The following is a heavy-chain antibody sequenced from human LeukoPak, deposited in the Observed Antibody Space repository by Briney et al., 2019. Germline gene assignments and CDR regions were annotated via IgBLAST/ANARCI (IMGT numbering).Heavy chain of an antibody. CDR2: ISGSGGST. CDR1: GFAFSSYW. D-gene: IGHD3-16*01. CDR3: AKGGGYVTYYYMDV. V-gene: IGHV3-23*01. J-gene: IGHJ6*03. Sequence: GGSLRLSCAASGFAFSSYWMGWVRQAPGKGLEWVSAISGSGGSTYYADSVKGRFTISRDNSKNTLYLQMNSLRAEDTAVYYCAKGGGYVTYYYMDVWGKGTTVTVSS.